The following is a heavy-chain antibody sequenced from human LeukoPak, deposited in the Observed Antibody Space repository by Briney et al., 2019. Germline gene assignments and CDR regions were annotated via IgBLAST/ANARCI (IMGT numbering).Heavy chain of an antibody. CDR3: ARVGSYGMDV. D-gene: IGHD3-10*01. CDR2: ISTSSNTI. Sequence: PGRSLRLSCAASGFTFSSYNMNWVRQAPGKGLEWVSYISTSSNTIYYADSVKGRFTISRDNAKNSLYLQMNDLRAEDTAVYYCARVGSYGMDVWGQGTTVTVSS. CDR1: GFTFSSYN. V-gene: IGHV3-48*01. J-gene: IGHJ6*02.